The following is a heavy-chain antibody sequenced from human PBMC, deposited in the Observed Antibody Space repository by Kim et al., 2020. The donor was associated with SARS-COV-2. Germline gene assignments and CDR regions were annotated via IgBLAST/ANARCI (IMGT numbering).Heavy chain of an antibody. CDR3: TRDEVDTFDY. V-gene: IGHV1-69*06. D-gene: IGHD1-26*01. CDR2: E. Sequence: EKNAPKFQGRVTITADTSTNTVYMELSSLTVDDTAVYYCTRDEVDTFDYWGQGTLVTVSS. J-gene: IGHJ4*02.